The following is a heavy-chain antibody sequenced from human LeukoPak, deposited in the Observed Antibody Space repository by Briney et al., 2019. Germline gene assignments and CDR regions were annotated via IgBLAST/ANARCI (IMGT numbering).Heavy chain of an antibody. J-gene: IGHJ5*02. Sequence: GESLRLSCAASGFTFSSYEMNWVRQAPGKGLEWVSSISRSATTIYYADSVKGRFTISRDNAKNSLYLQMNSLRAEDTAVYYCAREFGSGWFGTWGQGTLVTVSS. CDR1: GFTFSSYE. CDR2: ISRSATTI. V-gene: IGHV3-48*03. CDR3: AREFGSGWFGT. D-gene: IGHD6-19*01.